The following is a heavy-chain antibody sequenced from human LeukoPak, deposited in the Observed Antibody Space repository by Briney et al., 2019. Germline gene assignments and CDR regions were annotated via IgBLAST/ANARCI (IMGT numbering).Heavy chain of an antibody. D-gene: IGHD2-2*01. CDR2: VSGSGDTT. J-gene: IGHJ4*02. CDR1: GFTFSSYA. V-gene: IGHV3-23*01. CDR3: AKGPVVPVATYFFDY. Sequence: GGSLRLSCAASGFTFSSYAMTWVRQAPGKGLEWVSAVSGSGDTTNYADSVQGRFSISRDNSKDTLYVQMNSLSPEDTAIYYCAKGPVVPVATYFFDYWGPGTLVIVSS.